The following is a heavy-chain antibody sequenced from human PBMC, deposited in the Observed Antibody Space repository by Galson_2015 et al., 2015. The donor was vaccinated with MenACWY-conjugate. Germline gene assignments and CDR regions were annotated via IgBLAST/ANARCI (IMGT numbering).Heavy chain of an antibody. D-gene: IGHD6-13*01. V-gene: IGHV3-74*01. CDR2: INPDGSGT. J-gene: IGHJ5*01. CDR3: TRGMRQPLTADS. Sequence: SLRLSCAASGFTLSSYWMHWVRQAPGKGLVWVSRINPDGSGTTYADSVKGRFTISRDNAKNTLYLQMNSLRAEDTAVYYCTRGMRQPLTADSWGQGTLVTGSS. CDR1: GFTLSSYW.